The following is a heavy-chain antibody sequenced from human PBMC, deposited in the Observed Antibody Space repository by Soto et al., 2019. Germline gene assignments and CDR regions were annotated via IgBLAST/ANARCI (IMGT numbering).Heavy chain of an antibody. Sequence: GESLRISCKGSGYSFTSYWIGWVRQMPGKGVEWMGVIYPRDSDTRYSPSFQGKVTISANKFSSTAYLNGSSLKASDTARFYGAGQDGVALSYFDYWGQGTEVPVSP. D-gene: IGHD2-8*01. J-gene: IGHJ4*02. V-gene: IGHV5-51*01. CDR3: AGQDGVALSYFDY. CDR2: IYPRDSDT. CDR1: GYSFTSYW.